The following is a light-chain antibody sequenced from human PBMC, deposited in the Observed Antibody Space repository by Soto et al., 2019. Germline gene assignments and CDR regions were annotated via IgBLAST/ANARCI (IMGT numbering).Light chain of an antibody. V-gene: IGLV2-14*03. CDR1: SSDVGGYNY. J-gene: IGLJ1*01. Sequence: SALTQPASVSGSPGQSITISCTGTSSDVGGYNYVSWYQHHPGKAPKLIIYDVSNRPSGVSNRFSGSKSGNTASLTISGLQPEDEADYSCSSYTTSNTRQIVFGTGTKVTVL. CDR3: SSYTTSNTRQIV. CDR2: DVS.